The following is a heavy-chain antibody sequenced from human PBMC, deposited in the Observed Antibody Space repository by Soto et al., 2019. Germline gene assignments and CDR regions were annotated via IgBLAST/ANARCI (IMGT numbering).Heavy chain of an antibody. CDR2: IFYSGST. CDR3: ARGYRQSGYSSSWVFAY. J-gene: IGHJ4*02. V-gene: IGHV4-31*03. D-gene: IGHD6-13*01. Sequence: QVQLQESGPGLVKPSQTLSLICTVSGGSINSGGYYWNWIRQHPGKGLEWIGYIFYSGSTYYNPFLRSRVTRSADTSENQFSLNLSSVTAADTAVYFCARGYRQSGYSSSWVFAYWGQGTLVNVSS. CDR1: GGSINSGGYY.